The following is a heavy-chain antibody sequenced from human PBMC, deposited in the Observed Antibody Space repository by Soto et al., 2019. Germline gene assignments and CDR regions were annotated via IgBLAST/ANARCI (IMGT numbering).Heavy chain of an antibody. D-gene: IGHD6-19*01. CDR1: GFTFSNAW. Sequence: PGGSLRLSCAASGFTFSNAWMNWVRQAPGKGLEWVGRIKSKTDGGTTDYAAPVKGRFTISRDVSINTLYLQMNSLKTEDTAVYYCAVAPQWLVRRFDYWGQGTVVTVSS. CDR2: IKSKTDGGTT. J-gene: IGHJ4*02. V-gene: IGHV3-15*07. CDR3: AVAPQWLVRRFDY.